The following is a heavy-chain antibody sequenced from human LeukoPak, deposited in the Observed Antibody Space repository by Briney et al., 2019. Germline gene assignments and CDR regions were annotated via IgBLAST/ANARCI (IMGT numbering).Heavy chain of an antibody. Sequence: GASVKVSCKASGYTFTSYYMHWVRQAPGQGLEWMGIINPSGGSTSYAQKFQGRVTMTRDTSTSTVYMELSSLRSEDTAVYYCARECPPIVVPGRKGNWFDPWGQGTLVTVSS. D-gene: IGHD2-2*01. J-gene: IGHJ5*02. CDR2: INPSGGST. CDR3: ARECPPIVVPGRKGNWFDP. V-gene: IGHV1-46*01. CDR1: GYTFTSYY.